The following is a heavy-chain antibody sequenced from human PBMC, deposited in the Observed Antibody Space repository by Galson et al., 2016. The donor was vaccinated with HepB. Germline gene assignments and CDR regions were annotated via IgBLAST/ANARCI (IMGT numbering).Heavy chain of an antibody. J-gene: IGHJ4*02. D-gene: IGHD1-14*01. V-gene: IGHV3-7*03. Sequence: LSLSCAASGFTFSSHWMHWVRQAPGKGLEWVANINQDGGEKYYVDSVKGRFTISRDNAKNSLYLQMNSLRAEDTAVFYCANHRGWGQGTLVTVSS. CDR3: ANHRG. CDR2: INQDGGEK. CDR1: GFTFSSHW.